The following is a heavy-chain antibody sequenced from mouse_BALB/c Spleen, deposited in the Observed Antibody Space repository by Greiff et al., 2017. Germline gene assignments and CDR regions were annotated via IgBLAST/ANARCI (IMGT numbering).Heavy chain of an antibody. Sequence: EVQLVESGPGLVKPSQSLSLTCTVTGYSITSDYAWNWIRQFPGNKLEWMGYISYSGSTSYNPSLKSRISITRDTSKNQFFLQLNSVTTEDTATYYCASRVEYGNYDRYFDVWGAGTTVTVSS. CDR1: GYSITSDYA. J-gene: IGHJ1*01. V-gene: IGHV3-2*02. D-gene: IGHD2-10*02. CDR3: ASRVEYGNYDRYFDV. CDR2: ISYSGST.